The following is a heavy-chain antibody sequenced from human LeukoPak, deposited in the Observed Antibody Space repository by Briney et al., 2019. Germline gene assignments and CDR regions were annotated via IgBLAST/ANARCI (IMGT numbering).Heavy chain of an antibody. J-gene: IGHJ4*02. CDR2: INPNSGGT. V-gene: IGHV1-2*02. CDR3: ATGSPRNYDFWSGYYRN. CDR1: GYTFTGYY. D-gene: IGHD3-3*01. Sequence: ASVKVSCKASGYTFTGYYMHWVRQAPGQGLEWMGWINPNSGGTNYAQKFQGRVTMTRDTSISTAYMELSSLRSEDTAVYYCATGSPRNYDFWSGYYRNWGQGTLVTVSS.